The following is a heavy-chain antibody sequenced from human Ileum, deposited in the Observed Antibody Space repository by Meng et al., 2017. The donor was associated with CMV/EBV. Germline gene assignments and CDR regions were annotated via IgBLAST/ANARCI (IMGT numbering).Heavy chain of an antibody. CDR2: ITHSGRT. D-gene: IGHD3-10*01. CDR3: ARGLASGWPDY. CDR1: GGSFTGYY. Sequence: QLQLQHWGAGLLKASETLSLSCAVCGGSFTGYYWSWSRQSPGKGLEWIGEITHSGRTSYNLSLKSRVTISVDMSKYQFSLKLASVTAADTAIYYCARGLASGWPDYWGQGTLVTVSS. J-gene: IGHJ4*02. V-gene: IGHV4-34*01.